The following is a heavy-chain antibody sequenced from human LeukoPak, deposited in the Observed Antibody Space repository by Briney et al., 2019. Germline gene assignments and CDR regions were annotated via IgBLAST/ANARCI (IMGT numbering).Heavy chain of an antibody. CDR2: IRYDGSNK. CDR3: AKERAPFDIAAAGLDY. V-gene: IGHV3-30*02. J-gene: IGHJ4*02. Sequence: GESLRLSCAASGFTFSSYGMHWVRQAPGKGLEWVAFIRYDGSNKYYADSVKGRFTISRDNSKNTLYLQMNSLRAEDTAVYYCAKERAPFDIAAAGLDYWGQGTLVTVSS. D-gene: IGHD6-13*01. CDR1: GFTFSSYG.